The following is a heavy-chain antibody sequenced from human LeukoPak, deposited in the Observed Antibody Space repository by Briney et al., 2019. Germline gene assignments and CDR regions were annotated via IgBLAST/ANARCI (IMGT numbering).Heavy chain of an antibody. CDR1: GFSITDWS. CDR3: AAGHQNSLEGY. CDR2: IGVRT. J-gene: IGHJ4*02. Sequence: GGSLRLSCAASGFSITDWSLSWVRQASGEGLEWVSAIGVRTHYADSVKGRFTISRDGSKNTLYLQMNSLTVEDTAIYFCAAGHQNSLEGYWGQGTLVSVAS. D-gene: IGHD1-1*01. V-gene: IGHV3-23*01.